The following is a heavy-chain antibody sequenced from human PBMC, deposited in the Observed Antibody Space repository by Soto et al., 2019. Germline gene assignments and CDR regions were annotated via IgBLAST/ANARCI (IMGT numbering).Heavy chain of an antibody. D-gene: IGHD3-10*01. CDR3: TKIYGSGSYF. J-gene: IGHJ4*01. CDR2: VFSGGST. V-gene: IGHV3-66*01. Sequence: GGSLRLSCAASGLTISSHYINWVRQTPGKGLEWVSIVFSGGSTYYADSMQGSFTISRDNATDTLYLQMNRLRVEDSGIYYCTKIYGSGSYFWGQGTLVTVSS. CDR1: GLTISSHY.